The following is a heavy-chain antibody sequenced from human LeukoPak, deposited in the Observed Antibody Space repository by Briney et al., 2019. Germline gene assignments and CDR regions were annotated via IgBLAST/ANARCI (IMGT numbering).Heavy chain of an antibody. D-gene: IGHD3-22*01. Sequence: GGSLRLSCAASGFTFSSYSMNWVRQAPGKGLEWVSSISSSSSYIYYADSVKGRFTISRDNAKNSLYLQMDSLRAEDTAVYYCARDFYDTSGYYYDYWGQGTLVTVSS. V-gene: IGHV3-21*01. J-gene: IGHJ4*02. CDR2: ISSSSSYI. CDR1: GFTFSSYS. CDR3: ARDFYDTSGYYYDY.